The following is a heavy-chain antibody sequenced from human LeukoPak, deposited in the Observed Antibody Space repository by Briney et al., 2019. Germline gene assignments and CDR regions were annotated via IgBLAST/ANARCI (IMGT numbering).Heavy chain of an antibody. CDR1: GGSISSNNYY. CDR2: IYYSGST. Sequence: SETLSLTCTVSGGSISSNNYYWAWIRQPPGKGLEWIGSIYYSGSTYYNPSLRSRVTASVDTSKSQFSLKLSSVSAADTAVYYCARQSYDISTGYLYYFDFWGQGTLVTVSS. J-gene: IGHJ4*02. V-gene: IGHV4-39*01. CDR3: ARQSYDISTGYLYYFDF. D-gene: IGHD3-9*01.